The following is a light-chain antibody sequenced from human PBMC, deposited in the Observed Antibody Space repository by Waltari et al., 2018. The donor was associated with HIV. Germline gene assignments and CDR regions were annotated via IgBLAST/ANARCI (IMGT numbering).Light chain of an antibody. Sequence: DIQLTQSPSPLSASVGDRVTITCRASQTIGDYVNWYQQKPGKPPKLLIYSVTSLQPGVPSRFSGSGSGTDFALTISSLQPEDFAIYYCEQIYTFPLFTFGPGTKVDIK. V-gene: IGKV1-39*01. CDR1: QTIGDY. CDR2: SVT. CDR3: EQIYTFPLFT. J-gene: IGKJ3*01.